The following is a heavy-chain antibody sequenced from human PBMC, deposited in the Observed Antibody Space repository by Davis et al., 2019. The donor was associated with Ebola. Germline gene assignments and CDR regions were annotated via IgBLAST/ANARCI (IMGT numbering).Heavy chain of an antibody. Sequence: GESLKISCAASGFTFSSYGMHWVRQAPGKGLEWVAVISYDGSNKYYADSVKGRFTISRDNSKNTLYLQMNSLRAEDTAVYYCARDAMAFHWDYGMDVWGQGTTVTVSS. CDR3: ARDAMAFHWDYGMDV. CDR1: GFTFSSYG. D-gene: IGHD2-2*01. J-gene: IGHJ6*02. CDR2: ISYDGSNK. V-gene: IGHV3-30*03.